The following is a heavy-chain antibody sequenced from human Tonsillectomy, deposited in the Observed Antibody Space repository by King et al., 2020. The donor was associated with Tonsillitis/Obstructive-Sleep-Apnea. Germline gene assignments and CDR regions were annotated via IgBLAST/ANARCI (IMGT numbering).Heavy chain of an antibody. CDR3: ARAPLTGGGVYYMDV. CDR2: IGTAGDT. Sequence: VQLVESGGGLVQPGGSLRLSCAASGFTFSSYDVHWVRQATGKGLEWVSAIGTAGDTYYPGSVKGRFTISRENAKNSLYLQMNSLRAGDTVVYYCARAPLTGGGVYYMDVWGKGTTVTVSS. J-gene: IGHJ6*03. V-gene: IGHV3-13*04. D-gene: IGHD3-9*01. CDR1: GFTFSSYD.